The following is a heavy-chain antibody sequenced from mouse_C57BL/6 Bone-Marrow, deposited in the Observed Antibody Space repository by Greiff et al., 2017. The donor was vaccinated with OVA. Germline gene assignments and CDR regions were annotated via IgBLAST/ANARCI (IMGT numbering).Heavy chain of an antibody. V-gene: IGHV1-15*01. J-gene: IGHJ2*01. D-gene: IGHD1-1*01. CDR1: GYTFTDYE. CDR2: IDPETGGT. Sequence: ESGAELVRPGASVTLSCKASGYTFTDYEMHWVKQTPVHGLEWIGAIDPETGGTAYNQKFKGKAILTADKSSSTAYMELRSLTSEDSAVYYCTPIYYYGSREYFDYWGQGTTLTVSS. CDR3: TPIYYYGSREYFDY.